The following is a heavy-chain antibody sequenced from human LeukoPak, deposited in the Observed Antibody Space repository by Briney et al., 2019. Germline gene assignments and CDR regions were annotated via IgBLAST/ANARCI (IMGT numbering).Heavy chain of an antibody. V-gene: IGHV3-74*01. CDR3: ARVNGDYYYYYYMDV. CDR2: INSDGSST. Sequence: PGGSLRLSCAASGFTFSSYWMHWLRQAPGKGLVWVSRINSDGSSTSYADSVKGRFTISRDNAKNTLYLQMNSLRAEDTAVYYCARVNGDYYYYYYMDVWGKGTTVTVSS. J-gene: IGHJ6*03. CDR1: GFTFSSYW. D-gene: IGHD4-17*01.